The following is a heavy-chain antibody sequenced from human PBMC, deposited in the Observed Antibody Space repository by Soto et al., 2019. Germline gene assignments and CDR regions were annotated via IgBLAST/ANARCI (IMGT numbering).Heavy chain of an antibody. J-gene: IGHJ3*02. CDR3: ARHMTTGTFDI. CDR2: ISTYNGHT. D-gene: IGHD4-17*01. V-gene: IGHV1-18*01. CDR1: GYTFTNYG. Sequence: QVQLVQSGAEVKEPGASVKVSCKPSGYTFTNYGISWVRQAPGQGLEWMGWISTYNGHTNYAQKVQGRVTMTTDTFTSTAYMELMSLRSDDTTVYYCARHMTTGTFDIWGQGTMVTVSS.